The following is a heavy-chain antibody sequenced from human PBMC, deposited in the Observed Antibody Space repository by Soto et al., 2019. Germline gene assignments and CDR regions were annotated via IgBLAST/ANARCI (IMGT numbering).Heavy chain of an antibody. CDR1: GFTFSDYY. Sequence: GGSLRLSCAASGFTFSDYYMSWIRQAPGKGLEWVSYISSSGKTIYYADSVKGRFTISRDDAKNSLYLQMNSLKVEDTAVYYCARGRANGYRVGYWGQGTLVTVSS. CDR3: ARGRANGYRVGY. J-gene: IGHJ4*02. D-gene: IGHD5-18*01. CDR2: ISSSGKTI. V-gene: IGHV3-11*01.